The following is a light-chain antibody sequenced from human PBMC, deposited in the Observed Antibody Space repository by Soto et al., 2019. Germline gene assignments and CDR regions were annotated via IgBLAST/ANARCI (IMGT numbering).Light chain of an antibody. J-gene: IGKJ5*01. CDR2: RTS. CDR3: QQYKNWPPIT. CDR1: QTVSGN. V-gene: IGKV3-15*01. Sequence: PGDRATLSCRASQTVSGNYLAWYHQKPGQAPRLLMFRTSSRATGFPARFSGSGSGTEFNLTISSLQSEDLAVYYWQQYKNWPPITFGKGHDWRL.